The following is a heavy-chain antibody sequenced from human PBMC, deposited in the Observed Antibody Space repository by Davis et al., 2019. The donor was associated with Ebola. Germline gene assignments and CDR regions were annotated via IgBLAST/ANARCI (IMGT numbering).Heavy chain of an antibody. CDR2: INPSGGST. J-gene: IGHJ4*02. D-gene: IGHD1-26*01. V-gene: IGHV1-46*01. CDR1: GYTFTSYD. Sequence: ASVKVSCKASGYTFTSYDINWVRQATGQGLEWMGIINPSGGSTSYAQKFQGRVTMTRDTSTSTVYMELSSLRSEDTAVYYCARVLRGSYYVGFDYWGQGTLVTVSS. CDR3: ARVLRGSYYVGFDY.